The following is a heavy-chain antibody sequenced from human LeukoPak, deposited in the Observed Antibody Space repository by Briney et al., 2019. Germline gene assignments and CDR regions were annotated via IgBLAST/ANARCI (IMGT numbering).Heavy chain of an antibody. CDR1: GFTFSDYY. V-gene: IGHV3-11*03. D-gene: IGHD3-10*01. CDR2: ISSSSSYT. Sequence: PGGSLRLSCAASGFTFSDYYMSWIRQAPGKGLEWVSYISSSSSYTNYADSVKGRFTTSRDNAKNSLYLQMNSLRAEDTAVYYCATFGFGELSGAFDIWGQGTMVTVSS. J-gene: IGHJ3*02. CDR3: ATFGFGELSGAFDI.